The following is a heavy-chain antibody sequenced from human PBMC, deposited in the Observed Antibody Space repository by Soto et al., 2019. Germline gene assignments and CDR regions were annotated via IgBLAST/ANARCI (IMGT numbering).Heavy chain of an antibody. CDR1: GFTFSSYW. CDR2: INSDGSST. CDR3: ARVYDSIGYYLVYYYYGMDV. D-gene: IGHD3-22*01. Sequence: GGSLRLSCAASGFTFSSYWMHWVRQAPGKGLVWVSRINSDGSSTSYADSVKGRFTISRDNAKNTLYLQMNSLRAEDTAVYYCARVYDSIGYYLVYYYYGMDVWAQRTTVTGSS. V-gene: IGHV3-74*01. J-gene: IGHJ6*02.